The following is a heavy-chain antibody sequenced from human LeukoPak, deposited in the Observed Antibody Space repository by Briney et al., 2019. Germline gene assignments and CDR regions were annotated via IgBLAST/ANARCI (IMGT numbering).Heavy chain of an antibody. CDR2: IRYDGSNK. CDR3: AKGGGYCSSTSCYTPLDY. Sequence: GGSLRLSCAASGFTFSSYGMHWVRQAPGKGLEWVAFIRYDGSNKYYADSVKGRFTISRDNSKNTLYLQMNSLRAEDTAVYYCAKGGGYCSSTSCYTPLDYWGQGTLVTVSS. V-gene: IGHV3-30*02. J-gene: IGHJ4*02. CDR1: GFTFSSYG. D-gene: IGHD2-2*02.